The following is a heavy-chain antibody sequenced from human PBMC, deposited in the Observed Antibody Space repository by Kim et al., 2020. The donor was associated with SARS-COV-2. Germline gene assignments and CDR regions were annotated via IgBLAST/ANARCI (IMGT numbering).Heavy chain of an antibody. D-gene: IGHD4-17*01. CDR3: ASQPNYGGNSSY. J-gene: IGHJ4*02. V-gene: IGHV4-34*01. CDR1: GGSFSGYY. Sequence: SETLSLTCAVYGGSFSGYYWSWIRQPPGKGLEWIGEINHSGSTNYNPSLKSRVTISVDTSKNQFSLKLSSVTAADTAVYYCASQPNYGGNSSYWGQGTLVTVSS. CDR2: INHSGST.